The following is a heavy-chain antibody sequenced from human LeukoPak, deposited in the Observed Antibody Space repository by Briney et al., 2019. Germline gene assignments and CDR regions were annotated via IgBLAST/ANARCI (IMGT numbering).Heavy chain of an antibody. CDR3: ARVDGSGENWFDP. D-gene: IGHD3-10*01. J-gene: IGHJ5*02. CDR2: INPSDGST. CDR1: GYTFTGYY. V-gene: IGHV1-46*01. Sequence: ASVKVSCKASGYTFTGYYMHWVRQAPGQGLEWMGIINPSDGSTSYAQKFQGRVTMTRDTSTSTAYMELSSLRSEDTAVYYCARVDGSGENWFDPWGQGTLVTVSS.